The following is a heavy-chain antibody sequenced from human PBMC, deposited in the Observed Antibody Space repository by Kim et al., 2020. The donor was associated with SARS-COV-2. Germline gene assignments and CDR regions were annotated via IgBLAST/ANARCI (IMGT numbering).Heavy chain of an antibody. CDR2: IYYSGST. J-gene: IGHJ4*02. V-gene: IGHV4-39*01. CDR1: GGSISSSSYY. CDR3: ARQGMGMWWELPLYFDY. Sequence: SETLSLTCTVSGGSISSSSYYWGWIRQPPGKGLEWIGSIYYSGSTYYNPSLKSRVTISVDTSKNQFSLKLSSVTAADTAVYYCARQGMGMWWELPLYFDYWGQGTLVTVSS. D-gene: IGHD1-26*01.